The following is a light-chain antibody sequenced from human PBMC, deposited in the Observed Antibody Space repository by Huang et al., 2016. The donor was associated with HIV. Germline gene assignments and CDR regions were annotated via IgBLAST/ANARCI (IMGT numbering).Light chain of an antibody. Sequence: EVVLTQSPVSLSVSPGDGATLSCRASQSVKSYLAWYKQTPGQAPRLLISGASTRATGVPARFSGSGSGTDFTLTISSRQSEDFAVYYCQQYNNWPLTFGGGTKVEIK. CDR3: QQYNNWPLT. CDR2: GAS. V-gene: IGKV3-15*01. J-gene: IGKJ4*01. CDR1: QSVKSY.